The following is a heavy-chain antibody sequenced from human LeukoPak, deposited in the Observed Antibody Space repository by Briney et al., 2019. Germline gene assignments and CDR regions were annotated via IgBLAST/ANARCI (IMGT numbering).Heavy chain of an antibody. CDR3: ARGRMVTRDFDY. J-gene: IGHJ4*02. V-gene: IGHV4-34*01. D-gene: IGHD4-23*01. CDR1: GGSFSGYY. CDR2: INHSGST. Sequence: SETLSLTCAVYGGSFSGYYWSWIRQPPGKGLEWMGEINHSGSTNYNPSLKSRVTISVDTSKNQFSLKLSSVTAADTAVYYCARGRMVTRDFDYWGQGTLVTVSS.